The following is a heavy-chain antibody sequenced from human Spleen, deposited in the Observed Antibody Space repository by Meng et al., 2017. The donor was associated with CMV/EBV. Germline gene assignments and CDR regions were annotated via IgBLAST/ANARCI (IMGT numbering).Heavy chain of an antibody. J-gene: IGHJ5*02. CDR2: IYYSGRT. CDR1: GSISSSGYC. Sequence: GSISSSGYCWGWIRQPPGKGLEWIGSIYYSGRTYNHPSLKSRVTISVDTSKNQFSLKLSSVTAADTAVYYCARVQYQLPQPNWFDPWGRGTLVTVSS. CDR3: ARVQYQLPQPNWFDP. D-gene: IGHD2-2*01. V-gene: IGHV4-39*07.